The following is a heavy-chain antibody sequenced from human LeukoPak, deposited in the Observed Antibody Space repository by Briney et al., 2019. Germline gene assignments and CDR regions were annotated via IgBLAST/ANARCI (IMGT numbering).Heavy chain of an antibody. J-gene: IGHJ4*02. CDR1: GGSISSGGYY. Sequence: SETLSLTCTVSGGSISSGGYYRSWIRQHPGKGLEWIGYIYYSGSTYYNPSLKSRVTISVDTSKNQFSLKLSSVTAADTAVYYCARAPYYYGSGSYSWGQGTLVTVSS. V-gene: IGHV4-31*03. CDR2: IYYSGST. CDR3: ARAPYYYGSGSYS. D-gene: IGHD3-10*01.